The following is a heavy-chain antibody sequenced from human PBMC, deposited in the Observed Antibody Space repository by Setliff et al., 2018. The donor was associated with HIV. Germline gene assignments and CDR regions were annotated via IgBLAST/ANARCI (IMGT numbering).Heavy chain of an antibody. CDR2: ISADNGDT. J-gene: IGHJ3*02. V-gene: IGHV1-18*01. Sequence: ASVKVSCKASGYTLTNYGISWVRQAPGQGLEWMGWISADNGDTNYPQKLQGRVTMTTDTSTSTAYMELRSLRSDDTAVYYCARDPGYKSTWYGVFDIWGQGTMVTV. CDR3: ARDPGYKSTWYGVFDI. CDR1: GYTLTNYG. D-gene: IGHD6-13*01.